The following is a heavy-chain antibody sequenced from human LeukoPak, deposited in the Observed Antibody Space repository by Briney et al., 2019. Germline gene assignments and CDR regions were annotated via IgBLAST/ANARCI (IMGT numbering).Heavy chain of an antibody. D-gene: IGHD3-22*01. CDR1: GFTFSSYA. V-gene: IGHV3-23*01. CDR3: ARDYYDRTGYHDAFDI. CDR2: ISGSGGST. J-gene: IGHJ3*02. Sequence: GGSLRLSCAASGFTFSSYAMSWVRQAPGKGLEWVSAISGSGGSTYYADSVRGRFTISRDNSKNSLYLQMNSLRDEDTAVYYCARDYYDRTGYHDAFDIWGQGTMVTVSS.